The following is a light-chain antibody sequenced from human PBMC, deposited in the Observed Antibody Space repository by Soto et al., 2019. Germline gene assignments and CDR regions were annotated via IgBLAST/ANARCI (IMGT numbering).Light chain of an antibody. Sequence: DIQLTQSPSFLSASVGDRVTITCRASQGISTYLAWYQQKPGKAPKILIYSASTSQSGVPSRFSGSGSGTEFTLTISSLQPEDFATYACQQLDSYPLPFGGGTKVEIK. CDR3: QQLDSYPLP. V-gene: IGKV1-9*01. J-gene: IGKJ4*01. CDR1: QGISTY. CDR2: SAS.